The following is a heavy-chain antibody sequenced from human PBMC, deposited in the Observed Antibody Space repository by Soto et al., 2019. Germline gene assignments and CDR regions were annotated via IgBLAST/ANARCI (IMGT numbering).Heavy chain of an antibody. CDR1: GFTVSSNY. J-gene: IGHJ4*02. V-gene: IGHV3-53*01. CDR2: IYSGGST. D-gene: IGHD1-7*01. Sequence: PGGSLRLSCAASGFTVSSNYMSWVRQAPGKGLEWVSVIYSGGSTYYADSVKGRFTISRDNSKNTLYLQMNSLRAEDTAVYYCAKDEYSGITGTFDYWGQGTLVTVSS. CDR3: AKDEYSGITGTFDY.